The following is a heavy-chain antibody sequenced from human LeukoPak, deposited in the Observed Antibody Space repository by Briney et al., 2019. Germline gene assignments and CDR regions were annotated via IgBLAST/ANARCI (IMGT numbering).Heavy chain of an antibody. CDR2: TYYRSKWYN. V-gene: IGHV6-1*01. Sequence: PSQTLSLMCAISGDSDSSNTAAWNWIRQSPSRGLEWLGRTYYRSKWYNDYAVSVKSRITINPDTSKNQFSLQLNSVTPEDTVVYYCARSARLSRSCSSLNYWGQGTPVNVSS. CDR3: ARSARLSRSCSSLNY. J-gene: IGHJ4*01. CDR1: GDSDSSNTAA. D-gene: IGHD6-13*01.